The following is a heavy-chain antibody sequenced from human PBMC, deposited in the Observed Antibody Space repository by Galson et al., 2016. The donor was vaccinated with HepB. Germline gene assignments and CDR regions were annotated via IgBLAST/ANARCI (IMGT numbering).Heavy chain of an antibody. CDR1: KFTFSGYG. V-gene: IGHV3-33*01. Sequence: SLRLSCAASKFTFSGYGMHWVRQAPGKGLERVALIWCDGSEQYYADSVKGRFTISRDNSKDTLYLQMNNLRADDTAVYYCARGHNSGFHGADYWGQGTLVTVSS. J-gene: IGHJ4*02. CDR3: ARGHNSGFHGADY. CDR2: IWCDGSEQ. D-gene: IGHD3-22*01.